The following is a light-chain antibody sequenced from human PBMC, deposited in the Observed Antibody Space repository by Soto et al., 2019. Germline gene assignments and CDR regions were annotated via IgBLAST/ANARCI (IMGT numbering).Light chain of an antibody. Sequence: EPMLTQSPATLSLSPGERATLSCRASQSIDNYLAWYQQKPGQAPRLLIYGASNRATGIPARFSGSGSGTDFALTISSLEPEDFAVYYGQHRNYWLTFGGGTQVEIK. CDR3: QHRNYWLT. CDR2: GAS. V-gene: IGKV3-11*01. CDR1: QSIDNY. J-gene: IGKJ4*01.